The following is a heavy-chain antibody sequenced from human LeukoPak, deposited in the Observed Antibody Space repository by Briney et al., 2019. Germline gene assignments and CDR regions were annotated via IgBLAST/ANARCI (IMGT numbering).Heavy chain of an antibody. V-gene: IGHV3-23*01. D-gene: IGHD2-21*01. CDR1: GFTFSSDA. Sequence: GGSLRLSCAASGFTFSSDAMSWVRQAPGKGLEWVSAISGSGGSTYYADSVRGRFTISRDNSKNTLYLQMNRLRVDDAAVYYCARAPVTSCRGAFCYPFDYWGQGILVTVSS. CDR3: ARAPVTSCRGAFCYPFDY. CDR2: ISGSGGST. J-gene: IGHJ4*02.